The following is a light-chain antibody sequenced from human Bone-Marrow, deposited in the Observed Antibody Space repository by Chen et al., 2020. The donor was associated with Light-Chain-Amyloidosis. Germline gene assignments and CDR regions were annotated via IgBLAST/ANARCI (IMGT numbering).Light chain of an antibody. Sequence: SYVLTQPSSVSVAPGQTGTIACGGNNIGSTSVHWYQQTPGQAPLLVGYDDSDRPSGIPERLSGSNSGNTATLTISRVEAGDEADYYCQVWDRSSDRPVFGGGTKLTVL. CDR1: NIGSTS. J-gene: IGLJ3*02. CDR2: DDS. CDR3: QVWDRSSDRPV. V-gene: IGLV3-21*02.